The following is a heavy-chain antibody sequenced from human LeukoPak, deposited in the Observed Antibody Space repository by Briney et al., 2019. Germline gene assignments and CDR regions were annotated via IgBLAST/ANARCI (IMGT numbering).Heavy chain of an antibody. Sequence: GGSLRLSCAASGFTFSSYAMSWVRPAPGKGLEWVSSISGSGGSTYYAGSGKGRFTISRDKSKNTLYLQMNSLRAEDTAVYYCATHRRGITMVRGVIPRFAYWGQGTLVTVSS. J-gene: IGHJ4*02. CDR2: ISGSGGST. CDR3: ATHRRGITMVRGVIPRFAY. CDR1: GFTFSSYA. V-gene: IGHV3-23*01. D-gene: IGHD3-10*01.